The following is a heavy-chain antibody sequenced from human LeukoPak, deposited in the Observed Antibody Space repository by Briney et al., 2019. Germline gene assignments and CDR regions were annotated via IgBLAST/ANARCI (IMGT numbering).Heavy chain of an antibody. D-gene: IGHD3-9*01. V-gene: IGHV3-74*01. Sequence: PGGSLRLSCATSGFTFTTFWMHWVRQAPGKGLVWVSRINHDGSSTNYADSVRGRFTISRDNAMNMLYLQMNSLRAEDTAVYYCARVLPGSNRQLDYWGQGTLVTVSS. J-gene: IGHJ4*02. CDR1: GFTFTTFW. CDR2: INHDGSST. CDR3: ARVLPGSNRQLDY.